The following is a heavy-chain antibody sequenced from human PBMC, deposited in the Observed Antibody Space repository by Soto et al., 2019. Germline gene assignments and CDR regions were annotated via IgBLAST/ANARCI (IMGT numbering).Heavy chain of an antibody. Sequence: EVQLVESGGGLIQPGGSLRLSCAASGFAVSSKYMTWVRQAPGKGLEWVSVIYGGGTTYYADSVKGRFTISKDTSKNTLKLQMTGLSADGTAVYYCVQSTGWPGFDFWGQGTRVTVSS. CDR1: GFAVSSKY. CDR2: IYGGGTT. V-gene: IGHV3-53*01. CDR3: VQSTGWPGFDF. D-gene: IGHD6-19*01. J-gene: IGHJ4*02.